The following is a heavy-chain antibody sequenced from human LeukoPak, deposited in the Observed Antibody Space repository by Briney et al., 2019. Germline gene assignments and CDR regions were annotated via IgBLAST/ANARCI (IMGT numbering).Heavy chain of an antibody. D-gene: IGHD6-13*01. CDR2: ITSSSTYI. Sequence: GGSLRLSCAASGFTFSNYNMNWVRQAPGKGLEWVSSITSSSTYIYYADSVKGRFAISRDNSKNTLYLQMNSLRAEDTAVYYCARQNIAAAVTWDYWGQGTLVTVSS. CDR3: ARQNIAAAVTWDY. J-gene: IGHJ4*02. V-gene: IGHV3-21*01. CDR1: GFTFSNYN.